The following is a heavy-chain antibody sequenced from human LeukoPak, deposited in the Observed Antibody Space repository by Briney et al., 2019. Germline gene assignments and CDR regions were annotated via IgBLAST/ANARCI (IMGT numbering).Heavy chain of an antibody. CDR3: ARPTYCGSDCYFNFDY. CDR2: IKPNSGVT. Sequence: ASVKVSCKTSGYTFATYFIHWVRQAPGQGLEWMGYIKPNSGVTNYAQKFRGRVTMTWDTSISTAYIELSGLTSDDTAIYYCARPTYCGSDCYFNFDYWGQGTLVTVSS. CDR1: GYTFATYF. J-gene: IGHJ4*02. V-gene: IGHV1-2*02. D-gene: IGHD2-21*02.